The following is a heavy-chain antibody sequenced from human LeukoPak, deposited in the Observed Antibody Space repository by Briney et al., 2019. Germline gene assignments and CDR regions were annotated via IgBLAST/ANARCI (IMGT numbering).Heavy chain of an antibody. CDR1: GGSIRSSNW. CDR2: IYHSGST. J-gene: IGHJ4*02. CDR3: ARAGTNWSSGCYFDY. D-gene: IGHD1-1*01. Sequence: SETLSLTCAVSGGSIRSSNWWSWVRQSPGKGLEWIGEIYHSGSTNYNPSLKSRVTISVDKSKNQFSLKLSSVTAADTAVYYCARAGTNWSSGCYFDYWGQGALVTVSS. V-gene: IGHV4-4*02.